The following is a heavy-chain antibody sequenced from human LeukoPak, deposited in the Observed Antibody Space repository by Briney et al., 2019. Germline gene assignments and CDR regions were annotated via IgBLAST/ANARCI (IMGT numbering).Heavy chain of an antibody. D-gene: IGHD3-22*01. CDR3: ARDRDSSGLRDFDL. Sequence: SETLSLTCTVSGGSINSYYWSWIRQPPGRGLEWIGYIYYSGNTNYNPSLKSRVSISIDTSKNQLSLQLSSVTAADTAVYYCARDRDSSGLRDFDLWGRGTLVTVSA. V-gene: IGHV4-59*01. J-gene: IGHJ2*01. CDR2: IYYSGNT. CDR1: GGSINSYY.